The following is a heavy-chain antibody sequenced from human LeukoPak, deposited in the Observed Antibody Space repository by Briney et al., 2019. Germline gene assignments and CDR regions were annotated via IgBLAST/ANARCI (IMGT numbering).Heavy chain of an antibody. CDR1: GGSISSGSYY. CDR2: IYTSGST. V-gene: IGHV4-61*02. Sequence: SETLSLTCTVSGGSISSGSYYWSWIRQPAGKGLEWIGRIYTSGSTNYNPSLKSRVTISVDTSKNQFSLKLSSVTAADTAVYYCSSVGAIENYYMDVWGKGTTVTVSS. J-gene: IGHJ6*03. CDR3: SSVGAIENYYMDV. D-gene: IGHD1-26*01.